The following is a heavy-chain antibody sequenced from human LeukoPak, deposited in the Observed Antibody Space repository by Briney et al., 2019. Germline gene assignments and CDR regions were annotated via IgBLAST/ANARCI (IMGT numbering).Heavy chain of an antibody. D-gene: IGHD2-2*01. J-gene: IGHJ6*03. V-gene: IGHV1-69*13. CDR2: IIPIFGTA. CDR3: AREGYCSSTSCRYYYYYMDV. CDR1: GGTFSSYA. Sequence: ASVKVSCKASGGTFSSYAISWVRQAPGQGLEWMGGIIPIFGTANYAQKFQGRVTITADESTSTAYMELSSLRSEDTAVYYCAREGYCSSTSCRYYYYYMDVWGKGTTVTVSS.